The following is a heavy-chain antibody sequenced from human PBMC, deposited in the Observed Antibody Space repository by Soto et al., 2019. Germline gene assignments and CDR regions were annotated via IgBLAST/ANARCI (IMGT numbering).Heavy chain of an antibody. CDR1: GFTFRSFT. Sequence: GGSLRLSCAASGFTFRSFTMNWVRQAPGKGLEWVSTISSNSAYIYYTDALRGRFTISRDNAKNSLHLQMNSLRVEDTAVYYCTRDASRESSARGWFDPWGPGTLVTVSS. CDR2: ISSNSAYI. D-gene: IGHD6-25*01. V-gene: IGHV3-21*01. J-gene: IGHJ5*02. CDR3: TRDASRESSARGWFDP.